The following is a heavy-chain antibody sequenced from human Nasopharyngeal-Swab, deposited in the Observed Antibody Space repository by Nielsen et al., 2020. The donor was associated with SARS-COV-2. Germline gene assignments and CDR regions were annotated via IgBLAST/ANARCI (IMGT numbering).Heavy chain of an antibody. D-gene: IGHD3-9*01. Sequence: WIRQPPGKGLEWIGSIYYSGSTYYNPSLKSRVTISVDTSKNQFSLKLSSVTAADTAVYYCARLDYDILTGYGDLYYFDYWGQGTLGTVSS. CDR3: ARLDYDILTGYGDLYYFDY. J-gene: IGHJ4*02. CDR2: IYYSGST. V-gene: IGHV4-39*01.